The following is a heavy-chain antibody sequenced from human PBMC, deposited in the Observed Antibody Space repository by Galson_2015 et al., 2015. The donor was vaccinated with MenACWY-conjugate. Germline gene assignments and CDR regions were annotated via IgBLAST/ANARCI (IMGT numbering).Heavy chain of an antibody. CDR3: TTELFYYDSSGYLGEFDY. CDR1: GFTFSNAW. V-gene: IGHV3-15*01. CDR2: IKSKTDGGTT. Sequence: SLRLSCAASGFTFSNAWMSWVRQAPGKGLEWVGRIKSKTDGGTTDYAAPVKGRFTISRDDSKNTLYLQMNSLKTEDTAVYYCTTELFYYDSSGYLGEFDYWGQGTLVTVSS. J-gene: IGHJ4*02. D-gene: IGHD3-22*01.